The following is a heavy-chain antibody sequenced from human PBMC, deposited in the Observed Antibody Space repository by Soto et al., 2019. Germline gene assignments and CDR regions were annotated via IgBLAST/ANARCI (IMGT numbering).Heavy chain of an antibody. D-gene: IGHD5-12*01. V-gene: IGHV4-39*01. CDR2: IYYSGST. CDR3: ARHRGYSGYEP. Sequence: SETLSHTCTFSGGSIISSSYYWGWIRQPPGKGLEWIGSIYYSGSTYYNPSLKSRVTISVDTSKNQFSLKLSSVTAADTAVYYCARHRGYSGYEPWGQGTLVTVSS. J-gene: IGHJ5*02. CDR1: GGSIISSSYY.